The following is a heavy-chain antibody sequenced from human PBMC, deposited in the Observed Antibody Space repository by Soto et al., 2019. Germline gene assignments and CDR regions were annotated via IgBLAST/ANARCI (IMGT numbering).Heavy chain of an antibody. D-gene: IGHD3-9*01. CDR3: ARDAPPLLRYFDWSRGGWFDP. V-gene: IGHV4-34*01. CDR1: GGSFSGYY. J-gene: IGHJ5*02. Sequence: QVQLQQWGAGLLKPSETLSLTCAVYGGSFSGYYWSWIRQPQGKGLEWLGEITHSGSTNYNPSLKCRVTKSVDTSKNQFSLQLSSVTAADTAVYYCARDAPPLLRYFDWSRGGWFDPWGQGTLVTVSS. CDR2: ITHSGST.